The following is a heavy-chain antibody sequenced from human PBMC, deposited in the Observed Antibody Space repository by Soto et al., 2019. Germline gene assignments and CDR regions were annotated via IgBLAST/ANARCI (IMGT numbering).Heavy chain of an antibody. V-gene: IGHV3-21*01. J-gene: IGHJ4*02. CDR3: AKKVNSGSGSQFFDY. D-gene: IGHD3-10*01. Sequence: GGSLRLSCAASGFTFSSYAMNWVRQAPGKGLEWISSISSGSSYIYYAGPVKGRFTISRDNAKNSLFLQMNSLRADDTAVYYCAKKVNSGSGSQFFDYWGQGTLVTVSS. CDR2: ISSGSSYI. CDR1: GFTFSSYA.